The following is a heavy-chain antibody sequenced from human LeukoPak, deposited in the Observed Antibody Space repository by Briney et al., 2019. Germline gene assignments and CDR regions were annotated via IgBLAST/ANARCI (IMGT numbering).Heavy chain of an antibody. CDR1: GFTFSNYW. Sequence: GGSLRLSCAASGFTFSNYWMTWVSQAPGKGLEWVANIKEDGSQKYYVGSVKGRFTVSRDNAKNSLYLQMNSLRAEDTAVYFCARDHQNGYYFYWGQGTVVTVSS. D-gene: IGHD3-22*01. CDR2: IKEDGSQK. CDR3: ARDHQNGYYFY. J-gene: IGHJ4*02. V-gene: IGHV3-7*01.